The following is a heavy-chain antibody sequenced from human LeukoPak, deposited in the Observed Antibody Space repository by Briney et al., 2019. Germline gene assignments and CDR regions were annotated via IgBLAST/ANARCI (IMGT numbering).Heavy chain of an antibody. CDR1: GGTFSSYA. CDR2: IILIFGTA. D-gene: IGHD6-6*01. CDR3: ARDRALHDIAARGPMLDDI. V-gene: IGHV1-69*05. Sequence: ASVKVSCKASGGTFSSYAISWVRQAPGQGLEWMGGIILIFGTANYAQKFQGRVTITTDESTSTAYMELSSLRSEDTAVYYCARDRALHDIAARGPMLDDIWGQGTMATVSS. J-gene: IGHJ3*02.